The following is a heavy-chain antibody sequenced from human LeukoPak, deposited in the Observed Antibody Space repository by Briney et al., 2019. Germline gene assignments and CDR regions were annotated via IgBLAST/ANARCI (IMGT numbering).Heavy chain of an antibody. CDR3: ARVSESGSYYNDYFDY. D-gene: IGHD3-10*01. Sequence: SQTLSLTCTVSGGSISSGSYYWSWIRQPAGKGLEWIGRIYTSGSTNYNPSLKSRVTISVDTSKNQFSLKLSSVTAADTAVYYCARVSESGSYYNDYFDYWGQGTLVTVSS. CDR2: IYTSGST. V-gene: IGHV4-61*02. J-gene: IGHJ4*02. CDR1: GGSISSGSYY.